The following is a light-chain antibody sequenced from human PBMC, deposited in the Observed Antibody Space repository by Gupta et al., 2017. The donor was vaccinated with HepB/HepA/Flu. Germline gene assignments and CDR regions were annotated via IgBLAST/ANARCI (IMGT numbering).Light chain of an antibody. V-gene: IGKV2-24*01. J-gene: IGKJ1*01. CDR3: RQGREFPWT. Sequence: DIVMTQTPLSSPVSVGQPASISCRSSQSLVHSDGDSYLSWLQQRPGQPPRLLIYKSSNRGSGVPDRFSGSGAGTHFTLKISRVEAEDVGTYYCRQGREFPWTFGQGTKVEIK. CDR1: QSLVHSDGDSY. CDR2: KSS.